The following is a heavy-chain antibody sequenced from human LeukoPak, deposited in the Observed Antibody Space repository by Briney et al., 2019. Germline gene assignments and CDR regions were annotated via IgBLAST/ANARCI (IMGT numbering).Heavy chain of an antibody. V-gene: IGHV3-23*01. CDR3: AKKPATIKFPFDI. CDR1: GVSFSTYD. D-gene: IGHD5-24*01. Sequence: PGGSLRLSCVGSGVSFSTYDMGWVRQTPGQGLEWVSAISTTGGHTEDADSVKGRFTISRDNSQNTLFLQMHSLRAEDTAVYYCAKKPATIKFPFDIWGQGTLVTVSP. CDR2: ISTTGGHT. J-gene: IGHJ4*02.